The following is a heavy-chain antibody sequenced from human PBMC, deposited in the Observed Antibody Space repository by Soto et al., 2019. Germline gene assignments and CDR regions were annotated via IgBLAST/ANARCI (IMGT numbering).Heavy chain of an antibody. CDR2: IYYSGST. J-gene: IGHJ4*02. D-gene: IGHD6-6*01. V-gene: IGHV4-30-4*01. Sequence: QVQLQESGPGLVKPSQTLSLTCIVSGGSISSGDYFWSWIRQPLGKGLEWIGYIYYSGSTYYNPSLKSRVTISVDTSKNQFSLKLSSVTAADTAVYSCARTYSSSSWYYFDYWGQGTLVTVSS. CDR3: ARTYSSSSWYYFDY. CDR1: GGSISSGDYF.